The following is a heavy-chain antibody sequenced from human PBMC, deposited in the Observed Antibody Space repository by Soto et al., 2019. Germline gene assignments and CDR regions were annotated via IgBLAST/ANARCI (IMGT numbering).Heavy chain of an antibody. Sequence: ASVKVSCKTSAYTFTNYGFTWVRQAPGQGLEWMGWISADNGITNFAQKFQGRVTMTTDTSTSTAYMELRSLSSADTAVYYCARGSSSNAYYCVFDYWGQGTLVTVSS. CDR3: ARGSSSNAYYCVFDY. CDR2: ISADNGIT. D-gene: IGHD3-16*01. V-gene: IGHV1-18*01. J-gene: IGHJ4*02. CDR1: AYTFTNYG.